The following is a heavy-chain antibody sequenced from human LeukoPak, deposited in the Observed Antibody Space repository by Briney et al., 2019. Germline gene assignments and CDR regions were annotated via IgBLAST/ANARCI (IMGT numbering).Heavy chain of an antibody. CDR3: AREAGLGYTFGYHYYMDV. CDR2: IIPIFGTA. D-gene: IGHD5-18*01. Sequence: SVKVSCKASGGTDSTYAISWVRQAPGQGLEWMGGIIPIFGTANYAQKFQGRVTITADESTSTAYMELSSLRSVDTAVYYCAREAGLGYTFGYHYYMDVWGKGTTVTVS. CDR1: GGTDSTYA. J-gene: IGHJ6*03. V-gene: IGHV1-69*13.